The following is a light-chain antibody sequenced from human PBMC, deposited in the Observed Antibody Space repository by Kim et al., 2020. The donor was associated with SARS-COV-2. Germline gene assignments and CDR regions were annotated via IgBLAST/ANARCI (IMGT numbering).Light chain of an antibody. Sequence: PGKSIASSCSGTRGDFGSDKNVSWNQQHPGKSPKLIIYEVTRRPSGVPDRFSGSMSGNTASLTVSGLQAEDEADYYCASHGGYDYVFGTGTKVTVL. CDR3: ASHGGYDYV. CDR1: RGDFGSDKN. V-gene: IGLV2-8*01. J-gene: IGLJ1*01. CDR2: EVT.